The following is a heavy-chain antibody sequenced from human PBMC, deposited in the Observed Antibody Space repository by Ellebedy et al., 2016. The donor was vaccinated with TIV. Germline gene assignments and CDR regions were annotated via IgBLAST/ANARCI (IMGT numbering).Heavy chain of an antibody. CDR2: IYPGDSDT. J-gene: IGHJ4*02. CDR1: GYSFTSYW. V-gene: IGHV5-51*01. D-gene: IGHD3-16*01. Sequence: GGSLRLSXKGSGYSFTSYWIGWVRQMPGKGLEWMGIIYPGDSDTRYSPSFQGQVTISADKSISTAYLQWSSLKASDTAMYYCARSPAYTPLIDYWGQGTLVTVSS. CDR3: ARSPAYTPLIDY.